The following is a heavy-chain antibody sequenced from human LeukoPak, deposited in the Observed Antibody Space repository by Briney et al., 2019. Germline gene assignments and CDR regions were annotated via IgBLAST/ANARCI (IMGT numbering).Heavy chain of an antibody. Sequence: GASVKVSCKASGYTFSNYGITWVRQAPGQGLEWMGWINPNGGGTNYAQKFQGRVTMTRDTSISTAYMELSRLRSDDTAVYYCARDPYYYGSGSYYNEYNWFDPWGQGTLVTVSS. CDR2: INPNGGGT. D-gene: IGHD3-10*01. CDR3: ARDPYYYGSGSYYNEYNWFDP. CDR1: GYTFSNYG. J-gene: IGHJ5*02. V-gene: IGHV1-2*02.